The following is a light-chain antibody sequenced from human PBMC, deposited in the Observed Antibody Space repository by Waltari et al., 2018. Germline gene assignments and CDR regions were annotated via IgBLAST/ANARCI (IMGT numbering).Light chain of an antibody. CDR1: QSVLYSYNKKDY. V-gene: IGKV4-1*01. CDR2: WAS. J-gene: IGKJ4*01. Sequence: DIVMTQSPDSLPVSLGDRATINCKSSQSVLYSYNKKDYIAWYQHKPGQAPKLLLYWASTRKSGVPDRFSGSGSGTNFNLTISSLQAEDVAVYYCHQYYTTPPTFGGGTKVEIK. CDR3: HQYYTTPPT.